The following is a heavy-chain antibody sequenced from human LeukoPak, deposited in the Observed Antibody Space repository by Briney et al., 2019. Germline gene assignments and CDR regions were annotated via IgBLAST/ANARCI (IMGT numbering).Heavy chain of an antibody. D-gene: IGHD3-10*01. V-gene: IGHV3-30*02. CDR3: AKATQFGDYFDS. Sequence: GGSLRLSCAASGFTFDNYGMHWVRQAPGKGLEWLAFIRYSEHENEKFYTDSVRGRFTISRDNSKNTLSLQMNALRADDTAVYYCAKATQFGDYFDSWGQGTLVTVSS. CDR1: GFTFDNYG. CDR2: IRYSEHENEK. J-gene: IGHJ4*02.